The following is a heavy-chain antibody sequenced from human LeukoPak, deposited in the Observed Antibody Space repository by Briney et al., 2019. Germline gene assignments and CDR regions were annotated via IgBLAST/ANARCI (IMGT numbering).Heavy chain of an antibody. CDR3: ASTVAGMRH. CDR2: IYYSGST. CDR1: GGSFGGYY. D-gene: IGHD6-13*01. J-gene: IGHJ4*02. Sequence: NPSETLSLTCAVYGGSFGGYYWRWIRQPPGKGLEWIGYIYYSGSTYYNPSLKSRVTISVDTSKNQFSLKLSSVTAADTAVYYCASTVAGMRHWGQGTLVTVSS. V-gene: IGHV4-30-4*01.